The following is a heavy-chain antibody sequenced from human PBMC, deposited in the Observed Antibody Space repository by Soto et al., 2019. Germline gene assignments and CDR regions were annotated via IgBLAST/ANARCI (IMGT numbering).Heavy chain of an antibody. V-gene: IGHV4-59*01. Sequence: PSETLSLTCTVSGGSISSYYWSWIRQPPGKGLEWIGYIYYSGSTNYNPSLKSRVNISVDTSKNQFSLKLSSVTAADTAVFYCARERGYCGGDCSRGAFDIWGQGTMVTVSS. D-gene: IGHD2-21*02. CDR1: GGSISSYY. J-gene: IGHJ3*02. CDR3: ARERGYCGGDCSRGAFDI. CDR2: IYYSGST.